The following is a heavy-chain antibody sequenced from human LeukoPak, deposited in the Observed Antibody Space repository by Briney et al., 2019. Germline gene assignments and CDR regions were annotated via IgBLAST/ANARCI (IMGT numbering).Heavy chain of an antibody. J-gene: IGHJ6*03. CDR3: ARGRYYDFWSGPKHYYYYYMDV. Sequence: ASVNVSCKASGGTFSSYAISWVRQAPGQGLEWVGGIIPIFGTANYAQKFHGRVTITTDESTSTAYMELSSLRSEDTDVYYCARGRYYDFWSGPKHYYYYYMDVWGKGTTVTVSS. D-gene: IGHD3-3*01. CDR2: IIPIFGTA. CDR1: GGTFSSYA. V-gene: IGHV1-69*05.